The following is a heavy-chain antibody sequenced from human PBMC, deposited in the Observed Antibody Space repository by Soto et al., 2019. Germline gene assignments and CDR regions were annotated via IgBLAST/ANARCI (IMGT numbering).Heavy chain of an antibody. V-gene: IGHV1-2*02. CDR1: GYTFTGYY. CDR2: INPNSGGT. J-gene: IGHJ6*02. CDR3: ARLIAVAGDASYYYYGMDV. Sequence: ASVKVSCKASGYTFTGYYMHWVRQAPGQGLEWMGWINPNSGGTNYAQKFQGQVTISADKSISTAYLQWSSLKASDTAMYYCARLIAVAGDASYYYYGMDVWGQGTTVTVSS. D-gene: IGHD6-19*01.